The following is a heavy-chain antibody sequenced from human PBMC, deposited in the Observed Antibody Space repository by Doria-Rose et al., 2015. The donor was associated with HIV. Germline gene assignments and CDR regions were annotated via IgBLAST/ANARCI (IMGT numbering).Heavy chain of an antibody. D-gene: IGHD6-13*01. Sequence: ESGPVLVKPTETLTLTCTVSGVSLSSPGMGVSWIRQPPGKALEWLATIFSDDERSYKTSLKSRLTISRGTSKSQVVLTMTGMDPVDTATYYCARIKSSRWYHKYYFDFWGQGTLVTVSA. CDR3: ARIKSSRWYHKYYFDF. J-gene: IGHJ4*02. CDR1: GVSLSSPGMG. CDR2: IFSDDER. V-gene: IGHV2-26*01.